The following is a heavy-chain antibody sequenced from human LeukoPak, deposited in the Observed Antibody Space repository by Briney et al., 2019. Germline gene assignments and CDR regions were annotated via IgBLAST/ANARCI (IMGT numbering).Heavy chain of an antibody. V-gene: IGHV3-48*04. Sequence: GGSMRLSCAASGFTFSSYSMNWVRQAPGKGLEWVSYISSSSSTIYYADSVKGRFTISRDNAKNSLYLQMNSLRAEDTAVYYCARDSLLYYDSSGYSNTYWGQGTLVTVSS. CDR1: GFTFSSYS. D-gene: IGHD3-22*01. CDR3: ARDSLLYYDSSGYSNTY. CDR2: ISSSSSTI. J-gene: IGHJ4*02.